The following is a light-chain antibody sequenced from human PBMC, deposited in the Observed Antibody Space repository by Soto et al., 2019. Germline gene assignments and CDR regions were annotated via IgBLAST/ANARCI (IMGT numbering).Light chain of an antibody. V-gene: IGKV2-28*01. CDR1: QSLLHSNGYNY. Sequence: DIVMTQSPLSLPVTPGEPASISCRSSQSLLHSNGYNYLDWYLQKPGQSPQLLIYLGSNRASGVPAWFGGSGSGRAYTLEISGVEAEDVGVYYCMQDLQSPFTFGPGTKVDIK. CDR2: LGS. CDR3: MQDLQSPFT. J-gene: IGKJ3*01.